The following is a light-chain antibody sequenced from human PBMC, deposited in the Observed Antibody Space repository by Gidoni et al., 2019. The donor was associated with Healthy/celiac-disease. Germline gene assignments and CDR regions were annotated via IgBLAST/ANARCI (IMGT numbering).Light chain of an antibody. CDR3: QQSYSTPFT. Sequence: DIQMTQSPSSLSASVGDRVTITCRASQSISSYLSWYQQKPGKAPKLLIYAASSLHSGVPSRFSGSGSGTDFTLTISSLQPEDFATYYCQQSYSTPFTFXPXTNVEIK. CDR2: AAS. CDR1: QSISSY. V-gene: IGKV1-39*01. J-gene: IGKJ3*01.